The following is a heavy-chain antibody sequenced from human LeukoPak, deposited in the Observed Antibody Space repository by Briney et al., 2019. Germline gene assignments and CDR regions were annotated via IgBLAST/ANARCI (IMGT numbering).Heavy chain of an antibody. CDR1: GASVSSASY. D-gene: IGHD1-26*01. V-gene: IGHV4-61*01. J-gene: IGHJ5*02. Sequence: SETLSLTCTVSGASVSSASYWTWIRQPPGKGVEWIAHIYNGVSTNYNPSLKSRVTISVDTSKNQFSLRLNSVTAADTAVYYCARSRAFNSGAFDPWGQGSLVTVSS. CDR3: ARSRAFNSGAFDP. CDR2: IYNGVST.